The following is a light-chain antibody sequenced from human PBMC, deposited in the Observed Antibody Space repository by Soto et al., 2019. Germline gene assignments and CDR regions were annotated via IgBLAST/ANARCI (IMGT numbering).Light chain of an antibody. CDR1: QSVLYSSNNNNY. CDR2: WAS. Sequence: DIVMTPSPDSLAVSLGERATINCKSSQSVLYSSNNNNYLAWYQQKPGQPPKLLIYWASTRESGVPDRFSGSGSGTDFTLTISSLQAEDVAVYYCQQYYTTPRTFGQGTKVEIK. J-gene: IGKJ1*01. CDR3: QQYYTTPRT. V-gene: IGKV4-1*01.